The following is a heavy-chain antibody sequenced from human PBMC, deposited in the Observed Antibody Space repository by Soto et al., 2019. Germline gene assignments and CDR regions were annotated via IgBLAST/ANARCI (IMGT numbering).Heavy chain of an antibody. CDR3: ARGFDYRWIY. Sequence: PSETLSLTCAVSGGAIGPKYWWSWLRQPPGKGLEWIGEIHHSGRTNYIQSLKSRVTMSLDKSNNQLSLKLSSVTAADTAVYYCARGFDYRWIYWGQGAQVTVSS. CDR1: GGAIGPKYW. J-gene: IGHJ4*02. D-gene: IGHD3-16*01. V-gene: IGHV4-4*02. CDR2: IHHSGRT.